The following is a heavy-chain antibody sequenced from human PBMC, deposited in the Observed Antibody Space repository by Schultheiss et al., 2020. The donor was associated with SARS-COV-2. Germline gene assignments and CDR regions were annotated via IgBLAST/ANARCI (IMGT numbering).Heavy chain of an antibody. Sequence: SETLSLTCTVSSGSLIPYYWTWIRQPPGKGLEWIGYIYYSGSTNYNPSLKSRVTISVDTSKNQFSLKLSSVTAADTAVYYCARDDGSSGIADHWGQGTLVTVSS. CDR1: SGSLIPYY. V-gene: IGHV4-59*08. D-gene: IGHD3-22*01. CDR3: ARDDGSSGIADH. CDR2: IYYSGST. J-gene: IGHJ4*02.